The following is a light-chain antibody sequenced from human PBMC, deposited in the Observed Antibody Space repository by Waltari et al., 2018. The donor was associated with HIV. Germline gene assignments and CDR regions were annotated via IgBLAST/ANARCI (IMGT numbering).Light chain of an antibody. CDR3: QSADSSGTWV. CDR2: KDT. J-gene: IGLJ3*02. V-gene: IGLV3-25*03. Sequence: SYELTQPPSVSVSPGQTARINCPGDASPKQYAYWYHQKPGQAPVLVIYKDTERPSGIPERFSGSSSGTTVTLTISGVQAEDEADYYCQSADSSGTWVFGGGTKLTVL. CDR1: ASPKQY.